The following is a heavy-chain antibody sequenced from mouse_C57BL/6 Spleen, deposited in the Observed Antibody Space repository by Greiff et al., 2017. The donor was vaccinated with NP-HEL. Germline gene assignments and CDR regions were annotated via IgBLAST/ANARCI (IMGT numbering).Heavy chain of an antibody. Sequence: VHVKQSGPELVKPGASVKIPCKASGYTFTDYNMDWVKQSHGKSLEWIGDINPNNGGTIYNQKFKGKATLTVDKSSSTAYMELRSLTSEDTAVYYCARSVRYFDVWGTGTTVTVSS. CDR2: INPNNGGT. CDR1: GYTFTDYN. V-gene: IGHV1-18*01. J-gene: IGHJ1*03. CDR3: ARSVRYFDV. D-gene: IGHD1-1*01.